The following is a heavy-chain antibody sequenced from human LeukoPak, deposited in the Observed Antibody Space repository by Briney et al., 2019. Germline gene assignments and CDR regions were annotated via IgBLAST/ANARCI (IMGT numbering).Heavy chain of an antibody. J-gene: IGHJ6*03. CDR3: ARLGYSYGSDYYYMDV. V-gene: IGHV4-4*07. Sequence: SETLSLTCTVSGGSISSYYWSWIRQPAGKGMEWIGRIYTSGSTNYNPSLKSRVTMSVDTSKNQFSLKLSSVTAADTAVYYCARLGYSYGSDYYYMDVWGKGTTVTVSS. CDR2: IYTSGST. CDR1: GGSISSYY. D-gene: IGHD5-18*01.